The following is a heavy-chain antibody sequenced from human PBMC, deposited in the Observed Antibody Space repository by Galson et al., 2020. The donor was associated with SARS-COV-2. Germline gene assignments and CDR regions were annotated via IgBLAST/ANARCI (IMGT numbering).Heavy chain of an antibody. D-gene: IGHD4-17*01. Sequence: GESLKISCKASGYSFIGYWIGWVRQMPGKGLEWMGIIYPGDSGSRYRSSFEGQVTISADKSISTVYLQWNSLKASDTAMYYCARQVSTVTPGYWGQGTLVTVSS. CDR1: GYSFIGYW. J-gene: IGHJ4*02. CDR2: IYPGDSGS. V-gene: IGHV5-51*01. CDR3: ARQVSTVTPGY.